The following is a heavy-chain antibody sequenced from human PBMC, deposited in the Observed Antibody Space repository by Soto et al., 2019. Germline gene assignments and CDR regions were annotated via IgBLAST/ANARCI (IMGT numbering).Heavy chain of an antibody. V-gene: IGHV4-4*02. Sequence: QVQLQESGPGLVKPSGTLSLTCAVSNGSISTNNWWSWVRQPPGKGLEWIGEVYHTGSTNVNPSLKNRDTISIDKSTNQFSLRLISVTAADTALYYCARVWPVVALITGCIDSWGQGTLVTVSS. D-gene: IGHD5-12*01. CDR1: NGSISTNNW. CDR2: VYHTGST. J-gene: IGHJ5*01. CDR3: ARVWPVVALITGCIDS.